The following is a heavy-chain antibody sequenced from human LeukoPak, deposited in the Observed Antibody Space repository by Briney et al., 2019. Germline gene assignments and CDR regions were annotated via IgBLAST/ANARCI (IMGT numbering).Heavy chain of an antibody. CDR3: ARLRSGTLDY. D-gene: IGHD1-26*01. V-gene: IGHV4-59*08. CDR1: GGSISSYY. CDR2: IYYSGTT. J-gene: IGHJ4*02. Sequence: SETLSLTCTVSGGSISSYYWSWIRQPPGKGLEWIGYIYYSGTTNYNPSLRSRVTMSVDTSKNQFSLNLRSMTAADTAVYYCARLRSGTLDYWGQGTLVTVSS.